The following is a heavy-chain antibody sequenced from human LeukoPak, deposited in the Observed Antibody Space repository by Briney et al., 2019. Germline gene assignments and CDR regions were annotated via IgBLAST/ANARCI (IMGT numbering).Heavy chain of an antibody. CDR2: ISWNSGSI. Sequence: GGSLRLSCAASGFTFDDYAMHWVRQAPGKGLEWVSGISWNSGSIGYADSVKGRFTISRDNAKNSLYLQMNSLRAEDTALYYCAKTAGLTGYYPLVVWGKGTTVTVSS. CDR1: GFTFDDYA. V-gene: IGHV3-9*01. J-gene: IGHJ6*04. CDR3: AKTAGLTGYYPLVV. D-gene: IGHD3-9*01.